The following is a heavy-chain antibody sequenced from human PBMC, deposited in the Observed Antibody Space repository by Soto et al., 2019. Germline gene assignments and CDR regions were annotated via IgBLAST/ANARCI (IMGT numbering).Heavy chain of an antibody. D-gene: IGHD6-6*01. V-gene: IGHV1-46*03. J-gene: IGHJ4*02. CDR3: ARVAPGYSSSSPPFDY. CDR2: INPSGGST. CDR1: GYTFTSCY. Sequence: ASVKVSCKASGYTFTSCYMHWVRQAPGQGLEWMGIINPSGGSTSYAQKFQGRVTMTRDTSTSTVYMELSSLRSEDTAVYYCARVAPGYSSSSPPFDYWGQGILVTVSS.